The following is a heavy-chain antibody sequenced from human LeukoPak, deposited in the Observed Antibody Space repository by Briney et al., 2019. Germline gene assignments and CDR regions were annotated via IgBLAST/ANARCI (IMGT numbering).Heavy chain of an antibody. V-gene: IGHV3-53*01. D-gene: IGHD3-22*01. CDR3: ARDRSYYYDSSGYSD. CDR1: GFTVSSNY. J-gene: IGHJ4*02. CDR2: IYSDGST. Sequence: GGSLRLSCAASGFTVSSNYMSWVRQAPGKGLEWVSVIYSDGSTYYADSVKGRFTISRDNSKNTLYLQMNSLRAEDTAVYYCARDRSYYYDSSGYSDWGQGTLVTVSS.